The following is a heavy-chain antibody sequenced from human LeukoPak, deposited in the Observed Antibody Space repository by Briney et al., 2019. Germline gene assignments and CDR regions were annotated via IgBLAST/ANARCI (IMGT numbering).Heavy chain of an antibody. D-gene: IGHD3-16*01. CDR3: AQGGPPFDY. Sequence: GKSLTLSCAASGXTFSSYGMHWVRQAPGKGLEWVAVISYDGSNKYYADSVKGRFTISRDNSKNTLYLQMNSLRAEDTAVYYCAQGGPPFDYWGQGTLVTVSS. V-gene: IGHV3-30*18. CDR2: ISYDGSNK. J-gene: IGHJ4*02. CDR1: GXTFSSYG.